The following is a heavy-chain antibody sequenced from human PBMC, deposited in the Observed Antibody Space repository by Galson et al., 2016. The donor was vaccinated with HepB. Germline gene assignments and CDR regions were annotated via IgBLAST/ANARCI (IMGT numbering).Heavy chain of an antibody. CDR2: ISGSGGST. D-gene: IGHD2-15*01. J-gene: IGHJ4*02. CDR3: AKMEIAAFVHPRLVDY. CDR1: GFTFNNYA. Sequence: SLRLSCAASGFTFNNYAMSWVRQAPGKGLEWVSGISGSGGSTYYADSVRGRFTISRDNSKNTLYLQMNSLRAEDTAVYYCAKMEIAAFVHPRLVDYWGRGTLVTVSS. V-gene: IGHV3-23*01.